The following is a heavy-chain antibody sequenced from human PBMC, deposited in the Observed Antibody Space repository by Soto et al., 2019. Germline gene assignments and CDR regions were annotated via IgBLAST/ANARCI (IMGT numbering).Heavy chain of an antibody. Sequence: ASVKVSCKASGYTFTSYAMHWGRQAPGQRLEWMGWINAGNGNTKYSQKFQGRVTITRDTSASTAYMELSSLRSEDTAVYYCARDIVVVPAAIKFRGWFDPWGQGTLVTVSS. CDR1: GYTFTSYA. CDR3: ARDIVVVPAAIKFRGWFDP. J-gene: IGHJ5*02. CDR2: INAGNGNT. V-gene: IGHV1-3*01. D-gene: IGHD2-2*02.